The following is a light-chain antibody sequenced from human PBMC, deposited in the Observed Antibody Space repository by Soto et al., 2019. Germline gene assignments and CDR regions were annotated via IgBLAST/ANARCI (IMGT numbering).Light chain of an antibody. J-gene: IGKJ1*01. CDR2: YTS. V-gene: IGKV3-11*01. Sequence: EIVLTQSPATPSSSPGAPAPLSCRASQYVGTRLAWYQHNPGQAPRLLIYYTSNRATGIPARFSGSGSGTDFTLTINSLAPEDFAIYYCHQRQSWPRTFGQGTKVDIK. CDR1: QYVGTR. CDR3: HQRQSWPRT.